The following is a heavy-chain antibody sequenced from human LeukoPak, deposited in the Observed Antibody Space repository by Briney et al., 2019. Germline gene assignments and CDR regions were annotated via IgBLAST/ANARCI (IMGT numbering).Heavy chain of an antibody. D-gene: IGHD3-16*01. V-gene: IGHV3-23*01. J-gene: IGHJ4*02. CDR3: AKEVYDYVWGSPGFDY. CDR2: ISSSGGGT. CDR1: GFTFSSYA. Sequence: GGSLRLSCAASGFTFSSYAMSWVRQAPGKGLEWVSTISSSGGGTYYADSVKGRFTISRDNSKNTLYLQMNSLRAEDTAVYYCAKEVYDYVWGSPGFDYWGQGTLVTVSS.